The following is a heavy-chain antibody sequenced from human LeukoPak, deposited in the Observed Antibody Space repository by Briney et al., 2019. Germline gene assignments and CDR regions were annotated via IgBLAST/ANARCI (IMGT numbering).Heavy chain of an antibody. CDR3: ARDFYGDWAFDI. V-gene: IGHV3-48*02. Sequence: GGSLRLSCAASGFTFSTYNMNWVRQAPGTGLEGVSYISSSSSTIYYADSVKGRFTISRDNAKNSLYLQMNSLRDEDTAVYYCARDFYGDWAFDIWGQGTMVTVSS. CDR2: ISSSSSTI. J-gene: IGHJ3*02. CDR1: GFTFSTYN. D-gene: IGHD4-17*01.